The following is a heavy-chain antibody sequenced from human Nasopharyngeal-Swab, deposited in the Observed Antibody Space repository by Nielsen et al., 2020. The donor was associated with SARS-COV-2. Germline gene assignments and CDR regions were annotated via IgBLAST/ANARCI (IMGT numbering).Heavy chain of an antibody. V-gene: IGHV4-59*12. Sequence: RQAPGKGLEWIGSAYYSGSTNYNPSLKSRVTISVDTSKNQFSLKLSSVTAADTAVYYCARGHLPDDFWSGYYIYKTYYYYGMDVWGQGTTVTVSS. D-gene: IGHD3-3*01. CDR3: ARGHLPDDFWSGYYIYKTYYYYGMDV. CDR2: AYYSGST. J-gene: IGHJ6*02.